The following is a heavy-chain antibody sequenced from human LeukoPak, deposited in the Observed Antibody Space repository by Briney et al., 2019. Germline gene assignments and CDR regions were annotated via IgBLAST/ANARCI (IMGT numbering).Heavy chain of an antibody. CDR1: GFTFSSYA. Sequence: YPGGSLRLSCAASGFTFSSYAMSWVRQAPGKGLEWVSAISGSGGSTYYADSVKGRFTISRDTSKNSLYLQMNSLRTEDTALYYCAKDVCSSGYYCHYYYMDVWGKGTTVTVSS. D-gene: IGHD3-22*01. V-gene: IGHV3-23*01. J-gene: IGHJ6*03. CDR3: AKDVCSSGYYCHYYYMDV. CDR2: ISGSGGST.